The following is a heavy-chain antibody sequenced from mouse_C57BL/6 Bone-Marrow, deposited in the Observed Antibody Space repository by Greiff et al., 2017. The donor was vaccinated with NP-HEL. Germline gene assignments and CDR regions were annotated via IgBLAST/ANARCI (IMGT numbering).Heavy chain of an antibody. CDR1: GFSLTSYA. D-gene: IGHD2-2*01. J-gene: IGHJ4*01. V-gene: IGHV2-9-1*01. Sequence: VMLVESGPGLVAPSQSLSITCTVSGFSLTSYAISWVRQPPGKGLEWLGVIWTGGGTNYNSALKSRLSISKDNSKSQVFLKMNSLQTDDTARYYCASLWLRRNYYAMDYWGQGTSVTVSS. CDR3: ASLWLRRNYYAMDY. CDR2: IWTGGGT.